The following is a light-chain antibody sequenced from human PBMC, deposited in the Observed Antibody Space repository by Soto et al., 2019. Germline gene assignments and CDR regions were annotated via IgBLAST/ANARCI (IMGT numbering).Light chain of an antibody. V-gene: IGKV1-5*03. CDR3: QQYSSDST. J-gene: IGKJ1*01. Sequence: IQMTQSPSTLSASVGDRVTITCRASQNINTWLAWYQQKPGKAPRLLIYRASSLENGVPSRFGGRGSGTHFIFIISSLQPDDSATYYCQQYSSDSTFGQGTKVEIK. CDR2: RAS. CDR1: QNINTW.